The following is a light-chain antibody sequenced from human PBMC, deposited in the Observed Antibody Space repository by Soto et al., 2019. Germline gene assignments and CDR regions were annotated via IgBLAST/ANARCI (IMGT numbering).Light chain of an antibody. CDR2: SNN. V-gene: IGLV1-44*01. J-gene: IGLJ1*01. CDR3: AAWDDSLNEV. CDR1: SSNIGSNT. Sequence: QSVLTQPPSASGTPGQRVTISCSGSSSNIGSNTVNWYQQLPGTAPKLLIYSNNQRPSGVPDRFSGSKSDTSASLAISGLQSEDEADYYCAAWDDSLNEVFGTGTKVTVL.